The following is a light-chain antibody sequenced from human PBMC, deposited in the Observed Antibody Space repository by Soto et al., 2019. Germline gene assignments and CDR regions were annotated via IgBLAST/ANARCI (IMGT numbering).Light chain of an antibody. Sequence: DIRMSQSPSTLSASVGDRDTITCWASQSISSWLAWYQQKPGKAPKLLIYKASSLESGVPSRFSGSGSGTEFTLTISSLQPDDFATYYCQQYNSYWTFGQGTKVEIK. J-gene: IGKJ1*01. CDR1: QSISSW. CDR2: KAS. V-gene: IGKV1-5*03. CDR3: QQYNSYWT.